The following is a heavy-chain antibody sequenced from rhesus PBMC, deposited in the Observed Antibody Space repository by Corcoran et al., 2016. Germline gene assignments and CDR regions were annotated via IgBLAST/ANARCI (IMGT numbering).Heavy chain of an antibody. D-gene: IGHD3-28*01. Sequence: QVQLQESGPGLVKPSETLSLTCTVSGGSISDSYYWNWIRQPPGKGLEWMGRIYGSGGRTSYTPPLKRRVTSSKDTSKNQFALKLSSVTAADTAVYYCARYYGSGYSYFDYWGQGVLVTVSS. CDR3: ARYYGSGYSYFDY. CDR2: IYGSGGRT. CDR1: GGSISDSYY. V-gene: IGHV4-92*01. J-gene: IGHJ4*01.